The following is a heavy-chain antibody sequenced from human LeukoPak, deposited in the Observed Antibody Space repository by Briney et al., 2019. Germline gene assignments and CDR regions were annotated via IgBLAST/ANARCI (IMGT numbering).Heavy chain of an antibody. J-gene: IGHJ3*02. V-gene: IGHV4-59*01. CDR3: ARVFPLPLDPYYYDSSGYPGAFDI. Sequence: PSETLSLTCAVYGGSFSGYYWSWIRQPPGKGLEWIGYIYYSGSTNYNPSLKSRVTISVDTSKNQFSLKLSSVTAADTAVYYCARVFPLPLDPYYYDSSGYPGAFDIWGQGTMVTVSS. CDR2: IYYSGST. CDR1: GGSFSGYY. D-gene: IGHD3-22*01.